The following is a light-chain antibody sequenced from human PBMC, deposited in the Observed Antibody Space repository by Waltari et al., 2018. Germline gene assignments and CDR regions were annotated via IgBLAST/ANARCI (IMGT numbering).Light chain of an antibody. V-gene: IGKV2-28*01. CDR3: MQALQIPWT. CDR1: QSLLQSNGDNY. Sequence: EIVMTQSPLSLLVTPGEPASISCRSSQSLLQSNGDNYLDWYLQKPGQSPPLLIYLGSSRATGVPDRFGGSGSGTDFTLKISRVEAEDVGVYYCMQALQIPWTFGQGTKVEIK. J-gene: IGKJ1*01. CDR2: LGS.